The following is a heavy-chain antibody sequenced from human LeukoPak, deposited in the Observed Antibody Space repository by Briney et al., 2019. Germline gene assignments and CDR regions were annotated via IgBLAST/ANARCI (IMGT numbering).Heavy chain of an antibody. CDR1: GGSISSGGYY. CDR3: AREVVVTAIDYFDY. V-gene: IGHV4-31*03. D-gene: IGHD2-21*02. CDR2: IYYSGST. J-gene: IGHJ4*02. Sequence: SETLSLTCTVSGGSISSGGYYWSWIRQHPGKGLEWIGYIYYSGSTYYNPSLKSRVTISVDTSKNQFSLKLSSVTAADTAVYYCAREVVVTAIDYFDYWGQGTLVTVSS.